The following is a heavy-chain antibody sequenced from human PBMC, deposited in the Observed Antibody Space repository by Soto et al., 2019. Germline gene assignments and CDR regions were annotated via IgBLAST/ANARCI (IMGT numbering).Heavy chain of an antibody. V-gene: IGHV2-5*01. CDR3: AHSHFEILTGPFDS. CDR2: IYWYDDK. Sequence: QITLRGSGPTLVNPTQTLTRTCTFSGFSLTDTGATVAWNRQAPGKGLEWLALIYWYDDKRYNPSLKNRLTIAKDTSRNQVILTLSNVGPVDTATYYCAHSHFEILTGPFDSWGPGTLVTVSS. D-gene: IGHD3-9*01. CDR1: GFSLTDTGAT. J-gene: IGHJ5*01.